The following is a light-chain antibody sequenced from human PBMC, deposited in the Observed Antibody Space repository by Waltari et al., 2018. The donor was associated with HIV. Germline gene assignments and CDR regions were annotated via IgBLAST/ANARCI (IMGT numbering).Light chain of an antibody. V-gene: IGKV3-15*01. Sequence: TVMPQSPATLSVSPGERATLSCRASHSVSSNVAWSQQKFGQAPRLLIHEASTRAPGISARFSGSGSGTEFTLTISGLQSSDSALYYGQQYYSWPRTFGPGTKVEV. CDR3: QQYYSWPRT. CDR2: EAS. J-gene: IGKJ1*01. CDR1: HSVSSN.